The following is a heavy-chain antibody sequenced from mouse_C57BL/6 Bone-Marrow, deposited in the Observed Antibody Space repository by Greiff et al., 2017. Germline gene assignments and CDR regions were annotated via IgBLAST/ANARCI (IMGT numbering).Heavy chain of an antibody. CDR1: GYTFTDYY. Sequence: EVQLQQSGPELVKPGASVKISCKASGYTFTDYYMNWVKQSHGKSLEWIGDINPNNGGTSYNQKFKGKATLTVDKSSSTAYMELRSLTSDDSAVYYCARYDGYYHYYAMDYWGQGTSVTVSS. J-gene: IGHJ4*01. D-gene: IGHD2-3*01. CDR3: ARYDGYYHYYAMDY. CDR2: INPNNGGT. V-gene: IGHV1-26*01.